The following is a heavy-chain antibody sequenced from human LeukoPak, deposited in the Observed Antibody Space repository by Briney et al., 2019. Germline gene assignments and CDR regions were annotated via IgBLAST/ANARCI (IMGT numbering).Heavy chain of an antibody. V-gene: IGHV3-23*01. Sequence: GGSLRLSRAASGFSFSSYVMSWVRQAPGKGLEWVSAISGSGGSTYFADSVKGRFTISRDNSKNTLYLQMNSLSAEDTAMYYCARGLGSSTSRHTFDIWGQGTMVTVSS. CDR2: ISGSGGST. D-gene: IGHD2-2*01. CDR3: ARGLGSSTSRHTFDI. J-gene: IGHJ3*02. CDR1: GFSFSSYV.